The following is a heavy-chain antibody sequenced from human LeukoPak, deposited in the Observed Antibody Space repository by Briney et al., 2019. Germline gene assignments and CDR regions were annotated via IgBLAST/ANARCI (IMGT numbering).Heavy chain of an antibody. Sequence: PSETLSLTCTVSGGSISSGGYYWSWIRQHPGKGLEWIGYIYYSGSTYYNPSPKSRVTISVDTSKNQFSLKLSSVTAADTAVYYCARGGSGSYYTHDYWGQGTLVTVSS. CDR3: ARGGSGSYYTHDY. D-gene: IGHD1-26*01. V-gene: IGHV4-31*03. J-gene: IGHJ4*02. CDR1: GGSISSGGYY. CDR2: IYYSGST.